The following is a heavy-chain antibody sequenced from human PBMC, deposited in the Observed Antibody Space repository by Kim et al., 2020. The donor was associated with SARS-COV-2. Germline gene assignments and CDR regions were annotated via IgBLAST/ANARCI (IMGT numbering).Heavy chain of an antibody. Sequence: ASVKVSCKASGYTFTSYYMHWVRQAPGQGLEWMGIINPSGGSTSYAQKFQGRVTMTRDTSTSTVYMELSSLRSEDTAVYYCARGAQDIVVVPAAIRRHYYYYGMDVWGQGTTVTVSS. CDR2: INPSGGST. CDR3: ARGAQDIVVVPAAIRRHYYYYGMDV. J-gene: IGHJ6*02. CDR1: GYTFTSYY. D-gene: IGHD2-2*02. V-gene: IGHV1-46*01.